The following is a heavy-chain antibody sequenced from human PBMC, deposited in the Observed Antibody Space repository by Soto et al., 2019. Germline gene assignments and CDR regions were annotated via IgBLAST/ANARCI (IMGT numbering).Heavy chain of an antibody. CDR1: GFIVSSTY. D-gene: IGHD3-22*01. CDR3: ARQKTNIWIVVVPWFAP. CDR2: IYSGGSI. J-gene: IGHJ5*02. V-gene: IGHV3-66*04. Sequence: GGSLRLSCEASGFIVSSTYMGWVRQAPGKGLEWASVIYSGGSINYADSVKGRFTISRDISKNTLYLQMNSLTAEDTAVYYCARQKTNIWIVVVPWFAPWGQGTLVTVSS.